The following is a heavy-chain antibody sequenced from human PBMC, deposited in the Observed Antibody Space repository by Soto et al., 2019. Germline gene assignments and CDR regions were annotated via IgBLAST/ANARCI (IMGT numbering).Heavy chain of an antibody. CDR2: ISSSSSTI. D-gene: IGHD3-3*01. CDR3: AFGDFFFQAEDGIRDL. Sequence: NWVRQAPGNGLVWLSYISSSSSTIYYAESVKGRVTISRDNAKNSLYLKMNSLRAEDTAVYYCAFGDFFFQAEDGIRDL. J-gene: IGHJ2*01. V-gene: IGHV3-48*01.